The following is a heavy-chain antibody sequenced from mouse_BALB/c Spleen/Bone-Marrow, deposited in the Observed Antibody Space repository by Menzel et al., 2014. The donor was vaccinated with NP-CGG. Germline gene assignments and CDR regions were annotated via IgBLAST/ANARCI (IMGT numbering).Heavy chain of an antibody. CDR3: ARVGFSFDY. V-gene: IGHV1-80*01. D-gene: IGHD3-1*01. J-gene: IGHJ2*01. Sequence: QVQLKQSGAELVRPGSSVKISCKAFGYAFSTYWMNWVKQRPGQGLEWIGQIYPGDGDTNYNRKFKGKATLTADRSSSTASMQLSSLTSEDSAVYFCARVGFSFDYWGQGTTLTVSS. CDR1: GYAFSTYW. CDR2: IYPGDGDT.